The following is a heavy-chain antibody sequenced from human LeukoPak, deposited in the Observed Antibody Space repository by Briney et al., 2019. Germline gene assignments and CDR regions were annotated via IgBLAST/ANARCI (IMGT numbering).Heavy chain of an antibody. Sequence: GGALRLFCAASGFTLSSYWMSWVRQAPGKGLEGVANIKQDGSEKYYVDSVKGRFTISRDNAKNSLYLQMNSLRAEDTAVYYGARDQRYCSSSSCPWEPFDYWGQGTLVTVSS. V-gene: IGHV3-7*05. D-gene: IGHD2-2*01. J-gene: IGHJ4*02. CDR1: GFTLSSYW. CDR2: IKQDGSEK. CDR3: ARDQRYCSSSSCPWEPFDY.